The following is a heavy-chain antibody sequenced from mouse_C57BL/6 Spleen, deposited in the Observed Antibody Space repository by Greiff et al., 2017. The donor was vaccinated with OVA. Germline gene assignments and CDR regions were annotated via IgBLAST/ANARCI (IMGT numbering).Heavy chain of an antibody. J-gene: IGHJ4*01. V-gene: IGHV1-78*01. D-gene: IGHD1-1*01. CDR3: ARCYGSSYLYAMDY. CDR2: IYPRDGST. Sequence: VQVVESDAELVKPGASVKISCKVSGYTFTDHTIHWMKQRPEQGLEWIGYIYPRDGSTKYNEKFKGKATLTADKSSSTAYMQLNSLTSEDSAVYFCARCYGSSYLYAMDYWGQGTSVTVSS. CDR1: GYTFTDHT.